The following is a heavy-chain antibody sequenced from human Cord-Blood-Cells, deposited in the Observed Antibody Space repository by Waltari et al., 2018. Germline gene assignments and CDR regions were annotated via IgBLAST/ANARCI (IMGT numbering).Heavy chain of an antibody. CDR3: ARRYYDFWSGYQDGMDV. CDR1: GGSFSGYY. J-gene: IGHJ6*02. CDR2: INHSGST. V-gene: IGHV4-34*01. Sequence: QVQLQQWGAGLLKPSETLSLTCAVYGGSFSGYYWSWIRQPPGKGLERIGEINHSGSTNYNPALKSRVTISVDTAKNQFSLKLSSVTAADTAVYYCARRYYDFWSGYQDGMDVWGQGTTVTVSS. D-gene: IGHD3-3*01.